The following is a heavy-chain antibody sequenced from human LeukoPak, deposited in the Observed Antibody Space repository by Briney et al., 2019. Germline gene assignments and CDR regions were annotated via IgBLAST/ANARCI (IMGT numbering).Heavy chain of an antibody. J-gene: IGHJ4*02. V-gene: IGHV4-34*01. D-gene: IGHD2-15*01. CDR1: GGSFSVYY. CDR2: INHSGST. Sequence: SETLSLTCAVYGGSFSVYYRSWIRQPPGKGLEWIGEINHSGSTNYNPSLKSRVTISADTSKNQFSLKLTSVTAADTAVYYCARGLRGGAAGWGQGTLVTVSS. CDR3: ARGLRGGAAG.